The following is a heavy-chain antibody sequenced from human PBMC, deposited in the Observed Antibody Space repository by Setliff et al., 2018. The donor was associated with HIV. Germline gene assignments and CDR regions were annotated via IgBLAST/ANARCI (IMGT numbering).Heavy chain of an antibody. CDR3: ARDTPVGAFDI. J-gene: IGHJ3*02. V-gene: IGHV1-3*01. CDR1: GYTFTAYV. CDR2: INAGNGNT. Sequence: ASVKVSCKASGYTFTAYVMHWVRQAPGQRLEWMGWINAGNGNTKYSQKFQGRVTMTTDTSTSTAYMELRSLRSDDTAVYYCARDTPVGAFDIWGQGTMVTVSS.